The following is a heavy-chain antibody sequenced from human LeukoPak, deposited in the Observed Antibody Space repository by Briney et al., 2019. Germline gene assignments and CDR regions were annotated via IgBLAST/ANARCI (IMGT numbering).Heavy chain of an antibody. J-gene: IGHJ4*02. CDR2: IYGGGQT. V-gene: IGHV3-53*01. CDR3: ARDFNGDYVDS. CDR1: GFTVSNC. D-gene: IGHD4-17*01. Sequence: PGGSLRLSCATSGFTVSNCMSWVRQAPGKGLEWVSVIYGGGQTFYADSVKGRFTISSDNSRNTVFLLMNSLRPEDTAVYYCARDFNGDYVDSWGQGTLVTVSS.